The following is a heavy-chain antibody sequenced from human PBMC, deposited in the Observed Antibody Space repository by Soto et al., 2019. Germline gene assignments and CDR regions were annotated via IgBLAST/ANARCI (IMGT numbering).Heavy chain of an antibody. D-gene: IGHD4-17*01. V-gene: IGHV1-2*04. CDR2: INPNSGGT. Sequence: GASVTVSCKASGSTFTGYYMHWVRQAPGQGLEWMGWINPNSGGTNYAQKFQGWVTMTRDTSISTAYMELSRLRSDDTAVYYCARASTVTLRVDYWGQGTLVTVSS. CDR1: GSTFTGYY. J-gene: IGHJ4*02. CDR3: ARASTVTLRVDY.